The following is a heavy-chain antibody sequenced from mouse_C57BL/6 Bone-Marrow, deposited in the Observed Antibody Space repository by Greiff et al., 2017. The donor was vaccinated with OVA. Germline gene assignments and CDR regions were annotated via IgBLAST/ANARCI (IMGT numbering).Heavy chain of an antibody. V-gene: IGHV5-4*01. CDR1: GFTFSSYA. CDR3: ARDRYDGYYVGWFAY. CDR2: ISDGGSYT. J-gene: IGHJ3*01. D-gene: IGHD2-3*01. Sequence: EVKLVESGGGLVKPGGSLKLSCAASGFTFSSYAMSWVRQTPEKRLEWVATISDGGSYTYYPDNVKGRFTISRDNAKNNLYLQMSHLKFEDTAMYYCARDRYDGYYVGWFAYWGQGTLVTVSA.